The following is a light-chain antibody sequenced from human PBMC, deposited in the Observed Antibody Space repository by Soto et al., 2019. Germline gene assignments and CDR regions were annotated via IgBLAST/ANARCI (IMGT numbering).Light chain of an antibody. CDR1: SSDVGSYNL. Sequence: QSALTQPASVSGSPGQSITISCTGTSSDVGSYNLVSWYQQHPGKAPKLMIYEVSKRPSGVSNRFSGSKSGNTASLTISGLHAEDDADYYCCSYAGSSTLVFGGGTKLTVL. V-gene: IGLV2-23*02. CDR3: CSYAGSSTLV. CDR2: EVS. J-gene: IGLJ2*01.